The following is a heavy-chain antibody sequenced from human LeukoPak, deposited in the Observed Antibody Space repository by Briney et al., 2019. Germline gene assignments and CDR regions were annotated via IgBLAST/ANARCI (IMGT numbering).Heavy chain of an antibody. CDR2: ICNDGSNT. Sequence: GGSLRLSCAASGFIFSDYGMHWVRQAPGKGLEWVAVICNDGSNTYYGDSVKGLFTISRDNSKNTLYLQMNSLRAEDTAVYYCARDNAGLVKHLDAFDLWGQGTMVTVAS. CDR1: GFIFSDYG. D-gene: IGHD1-26*01. CDR3: ARDNAGLVKHLDAFDL. V-gene: IGHV3-33*01. J-gene: IGHJ3*01.